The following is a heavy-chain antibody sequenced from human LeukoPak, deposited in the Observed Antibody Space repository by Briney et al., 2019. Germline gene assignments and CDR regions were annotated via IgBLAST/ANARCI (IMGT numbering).Heavy chain of an antibody. CDR2: ISWNSGSI. CDR1: GFTFDDYA. CDR3: AKGALAYCGGDCYRGAFDY. D-gene: IGHD2-21*02. J-gene: IGHJ4*02. Sequence: PGGSLRLSCAASGFTFDDYAMHWVRQAPGKGLEWVSGISWNSGSIGYADSVKGRFTISRDNAKNSLYLQMNSLRAEDTALYYCAKGALAYCGGDCYRGAFDYWGQGTLVTVSS. V-gene: IGHV3-9*01.